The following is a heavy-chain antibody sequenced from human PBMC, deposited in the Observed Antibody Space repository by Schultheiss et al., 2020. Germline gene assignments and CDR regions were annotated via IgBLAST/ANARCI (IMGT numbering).Heavy chain of an antibody. V-gene: IGHV3-48*01. CDR1: GFTFSSYI. J-gene: IGHJ6*02. Sequence: WGSLRLSCAASGFTFSSYIMNWVRQAPGKGLEWVSYISSSSSTIYYADSVKGRFTISRDNAKNSLYLQMNSLRAEDTAVYYCARSLVVPAAMLYYYYYYGMDVWGQGTTVTVSS. D-gene: IGHD2-2*01. CDR3: ARSLVVPAAMLYYYYYYGMDV. CDR2: ISSSSSTI.